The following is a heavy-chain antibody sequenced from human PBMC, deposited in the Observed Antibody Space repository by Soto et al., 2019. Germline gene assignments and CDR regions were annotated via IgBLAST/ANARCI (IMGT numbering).Heavy chain of an antibody. CDR2: IYYSGST. V-gene: IGHV4-59*08. D-gene: IGHD3-3*01. J-gene: IGHJ4*02. Sequence: PAETLSLTCTVSGGSISSYYWSWIRQPPGKGLEWIGYIYYSGSTNYNPSLKSRVTISVDTSKNQLSLKLSSVTAADTAVYYCARRYEYYFDYWGQGTLVTVSS. CDR3: ARRYEYYFDY. CDR1: GGSISSYY.